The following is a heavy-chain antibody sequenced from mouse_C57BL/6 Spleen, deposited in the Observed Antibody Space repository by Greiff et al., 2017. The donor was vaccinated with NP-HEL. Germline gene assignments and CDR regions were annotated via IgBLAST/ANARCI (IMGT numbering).Heavy chain of an antibody. CDR2: IDPSDSYT. Sequence: QVQLQQPGAELVMPGASVKLSCKASGYTFTSYWMHWVKQRPGQGLEWIGEIDPSDSYTNYNQKFKGKSTLTVDKSSSTAYMQLSSLTSEDSAVYYCARGGGSSSDWYFDVWGTGTTVTVSS. D-gene: IGHD1-1*01. CDR3: ARGGGSSSDWYFDV. CDR1: GYTFTSYW. J-gene: IGHJ1*03. V-gene: IGHV1-69*01.